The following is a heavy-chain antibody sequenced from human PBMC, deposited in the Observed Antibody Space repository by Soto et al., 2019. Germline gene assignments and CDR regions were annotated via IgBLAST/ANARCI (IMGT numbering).Heavy chain of an antibody. CDR3: ARDRGYDAHDYYYNAMDV. CDR2: IMDYGLNK. J-gene: IGHJ6*02. V-gene: IGHV3-7*01. CDR1: GLTLRIYP. Sequence: PGGSLRLSCSSSGLTLRIYPMIWFRQAPGKGLEWVPGIMDYGLNKSYVGSVKGRCTISRDNAKNSLYLQMNSLRAEDTAVYYCARDRGYDAHDYYYNAMDVWGQGTTVTVSS. D-gene: IGHD3-10*01.